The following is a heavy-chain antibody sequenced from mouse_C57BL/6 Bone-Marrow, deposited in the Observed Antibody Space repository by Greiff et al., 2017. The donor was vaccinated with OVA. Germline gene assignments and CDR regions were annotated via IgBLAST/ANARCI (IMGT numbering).Heavy chain of an antibody. Sequence: EVQLVESGGGLVKPGGSLKLSCAASGFTFSSYAMSWVRQTPEKRLEWVATISDGGSSTYYPDNVKGRFTISRDNAKNNLYLQMSHLKSEDTAMYYCARGLRGAMDYWGQGTSVTVSS. CDR1: GFTFSSYA. V-gene: IGHV5-4*01. CDR2: ISDGGSST. CDR3: ARGLRGAMDY. J-gene: IGHJ4*01.